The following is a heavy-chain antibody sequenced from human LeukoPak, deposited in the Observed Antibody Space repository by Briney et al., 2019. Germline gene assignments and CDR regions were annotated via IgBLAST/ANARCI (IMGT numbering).Heavy chain of an antibody. CDR3: AETPVYSSPDAFDI. J-gene: IGHJ3*02. CDR2: IYSGGST. CDR1: GFNPYSNY. Sequence: GGSLTLSCSASGFNPYSNYMSWDPPAPGKGREGCSDIYSGGSTYYPDSVKGRLTISRDNSKNTLHLQMNSLSSEDAAVSYCAETPVYSSPDAFDIWGQGTMVTVSS. V-gene: IGHV3-53*01. D-gene: IGHD5-18*01.